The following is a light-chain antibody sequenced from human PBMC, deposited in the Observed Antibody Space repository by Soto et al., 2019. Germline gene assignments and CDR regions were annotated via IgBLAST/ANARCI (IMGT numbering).Light chain of an antibody. CDR3: QQRSNWPPEVT. V-gene: IGKV3-11*01. CDR1: QSVSSS. Sequence: EIVLTQSPDTLSLSPGERATLSCRASQSVSSSLAWYQQKPGQAPRLLIYDASNRATGIPARFSGSGSGTYFTLTISSLEPEDFAVYSCQQRSNWPPEVTFGPGTKVDIK. J-gene: IGKJ3*01. CDR2: DAS.